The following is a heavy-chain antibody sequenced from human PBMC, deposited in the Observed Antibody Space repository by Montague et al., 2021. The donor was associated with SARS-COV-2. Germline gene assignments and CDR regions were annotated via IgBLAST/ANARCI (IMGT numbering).Heavy chain of an antibody. V-gene: IGHV4-30-2*04. D-gene: IGHD5-24*01. Sequence: TNYNPSLKSRVTISVDTSKNQFSLKLLSSVTAADTAVYYCARDRRRWLQLNNWFDPWGQGTLVTVS. J-gene: IGHJ5*02. CDR2: T. CDR3: ARDRRRWLQLNNWFDP.